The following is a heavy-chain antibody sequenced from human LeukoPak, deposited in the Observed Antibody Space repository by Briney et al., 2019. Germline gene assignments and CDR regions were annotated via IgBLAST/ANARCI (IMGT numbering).Heavy chain of an antibody. J-gene: IGHJ4*02. CDR1: GFTFTDYG. V-gene: IGHV1-8*03. CDR3: ARGRRPSADSSEYFDY. D-gene: IGHD2-21*02. Sequence: ASVIVSCKASGFTFTDYGINWVRQATGQGLEWMGWMNPNSGNTGYAQKFQGRVTITRNTAISTAYMELSSLRSEDTDVYYCARGRRPSADSSEYFDYWGQGTLVTVSS. CDR2: MNPNSGNT.